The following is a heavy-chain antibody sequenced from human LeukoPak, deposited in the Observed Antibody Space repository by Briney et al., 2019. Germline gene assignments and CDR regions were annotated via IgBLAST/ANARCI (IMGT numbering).Heavy chain of an antibody. J-gene: IGHJ4*02. CDR3: ARVIAVAGTYFDY. Sequence: SETLSLTCTVSGGSISSYYWSWIRQPPGKGLEWIGYIYYSGSTNYNPSLKSRVTISVDTSKNQFSLKLSSVTAADTAVYYCARVIAVAGTYFDYWGQGTLVTVSS. CDR2: IYYSGST. CDR1: GGSISSYY. V-gene: IGHV4-59*01. D-gene: IGHD6-19*01.